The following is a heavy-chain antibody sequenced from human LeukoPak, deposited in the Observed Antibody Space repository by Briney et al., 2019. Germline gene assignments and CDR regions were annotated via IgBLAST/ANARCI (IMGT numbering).Heavy chain of an antibody. Sequence: SETLSLTCTVSGDSMSIYYWSWIRQPPGKGLEWIGNMYYSGSPDYNPSLKSRVTISIDTSKNQFSLRLTSVTAADTAVYYCARWRPCFYDSSGYVDYWGQGTLVTVSS. D-gene: IGHD3-22*01. CDR3: ARWRPCFYDSSGYVDY. V-gene: IGHV4-59*01. J-gene: IGHJ4*02. CDR2: MYYSGSP. CDR1: GDSMSIYY.